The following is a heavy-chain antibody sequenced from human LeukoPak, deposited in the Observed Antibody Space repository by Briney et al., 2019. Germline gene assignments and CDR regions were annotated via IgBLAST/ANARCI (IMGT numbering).Heavy chain of an antibody. Sequence: GGSLRLSCAASGLTFNNYAMSWVRQAPGKGLEWVSAISGGGGPTYYADSVKGRFTISRDNSKNTLYLQMNSLRAEDAAVYFCAKNSGYSWQNFFDYWGQGTLVTVSS. V-gene: IGHV3-23*01. CDR3: AKNSGYSWQNFFDY. CDR1: GLTFNNYA. J-gene: IGHJ4*02. CDR2: ISGGGGPT. D-gene: IGHD6-25*01.